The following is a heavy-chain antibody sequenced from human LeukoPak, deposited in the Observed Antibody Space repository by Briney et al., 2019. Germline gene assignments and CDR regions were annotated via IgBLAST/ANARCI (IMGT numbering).Heavy chain of an antibody. CDR3: GKEMTSMVTVEY. D-gene: IGHD5-18*01. V-gene: IGHV3-23*01. CDR2: ISGSGGKA. Sequence: GGSLRLSCVASGFTFSTSAMSWVRQAPGKGLEWVSAISGSGGKAYYADSVKGRFTISRDNSQNTLYLYMNSLRADDTAVYYCGKEMTSMVTVEYWGQGTLVTVSS. CDR1: GFTFSTSA. J-gene: IGHJ4*02.